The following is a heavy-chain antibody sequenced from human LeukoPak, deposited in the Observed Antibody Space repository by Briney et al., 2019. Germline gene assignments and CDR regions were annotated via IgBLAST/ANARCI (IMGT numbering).Heavy chain of an antibody. CDR3: ARAPSEVGGYYPEYFRH. J-gene: IGHJ1*01. CDR1: GFTFSRYW. D-gene: IGHD3-22*01. CDR2: IKSDGRT. V-gene: IGHV3-74*01. Sequence: PGESLRLSCKASGFTFSRYWMHWFLQAPGKGLVWVSRIKSDGRTNYADSVKGRFTISRDNAKNTVSLQMDSLGAEDTGVYYCARAPSEVGGYYPEYFRHWGQGTLVTVSS.